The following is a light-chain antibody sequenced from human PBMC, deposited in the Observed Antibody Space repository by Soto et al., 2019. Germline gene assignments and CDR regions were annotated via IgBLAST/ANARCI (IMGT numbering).Light chain of an antibody. J-gene: IGKJ2*01. CDR1: QSVSTY. V-gene: IGKV1-39*01. CDR3: KRGYSSSP. Sequence: DIQMTQSPSSLSASVGDRVTITCRASQSVSTYLHWYQYKPGKAPKLLIYAASTLQGGVPSRFSGSGSGTDFALTFRCLHPEDFEIYYFKRGYSSSPLGRGPKLEIK. CDR2: AAS.